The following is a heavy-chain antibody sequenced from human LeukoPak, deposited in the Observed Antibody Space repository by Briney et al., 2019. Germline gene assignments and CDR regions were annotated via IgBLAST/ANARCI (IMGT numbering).Heavy chain of an antibody. V-gene: IGHV3-74*01. CDR2: INSDGSST. CDR1: GFTFSSYW. CDR3: ATGERHGFDI. Sequence: GGSPRLSCAASGFTFSSYWMHWVRHAPGKGLVWVSRINSDGSSTSYADSVKGRFTISRDNAKNTLYLQMNSLRAEDTAVYYCATGERHGFDIWGQGTMVTVSS. J-gene: IGHJ3*02.